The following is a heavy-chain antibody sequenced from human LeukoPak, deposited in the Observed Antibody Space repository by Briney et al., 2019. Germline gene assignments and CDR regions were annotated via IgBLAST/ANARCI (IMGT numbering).Heavy chain of an antibody. D-gene: IGHD3-9*01. J-gene: IGHJ5*02. CDR3: STEDYTVLTTLES. V-gene: IGHV3-53*01. CDR1: GFTVSSNY. Sequence: GGSLRLSCTASGFTVSSNYMSWVRQAPGRGLEWVSVIYSDGSTYYADSVKGRFTISRDNSKNTLSLQMNSLKTEDSAIYYCSTEDYTVLTTLESWGQGTLVTVSS. CDR2: IYSDGST.